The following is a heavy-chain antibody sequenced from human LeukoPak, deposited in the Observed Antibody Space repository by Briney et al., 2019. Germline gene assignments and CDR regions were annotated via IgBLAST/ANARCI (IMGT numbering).Heavy chain of an antibody. Sequence: GASLKISWKGSGYSFTNSWIGRVRHLPGKRLGRVGIIYPCDSDTRYSPSFQGQVTISADKSISTSYLQWSSLKASDTAMYYCARSSGSYLLDAFDIWGQGTMVTVSS. J-gene: IGHJ3*02. CDR1: GYSFTNSW. CDR3: ARSSGSYLLDAFDI. CDR2: IYPCDSDT. V-gene: IGHV5-51*01. D-gene: IGHD1-26*01.